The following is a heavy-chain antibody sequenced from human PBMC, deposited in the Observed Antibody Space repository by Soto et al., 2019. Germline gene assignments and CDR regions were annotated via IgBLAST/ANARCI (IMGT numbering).Heavy chain of an antibody. Sequence: QVQLVQSGAEVKKPGASVTVSCTASGYTFTSYDINWVRQAPGQGLEWMGWMNPNSGNTGYAQKFQGRVTMTRNTSISTAYMELSSLRSEDTAVYDCARERTYFGDYWGQGTLVTVSS. CDR1: GYTFTSYD. CDR3: ARERTYFGDY. V-gene: IGHV1-8*01. CDR2: MNPNSGNT. J-gene: IGHJ4*02. D-gene: IGHD3-9*01.